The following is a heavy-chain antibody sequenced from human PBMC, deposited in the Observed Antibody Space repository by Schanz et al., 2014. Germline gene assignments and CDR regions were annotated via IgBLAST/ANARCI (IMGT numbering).Heavy chain of an antibody. Sequence: EQLVESGGGLVKPGGSLRLSCAASGFTFRDYYMSWTRQAPGKGLEWVSAISGSGGSTYYADSVKGRFTISRDNSKNTLYLQMNSLRAEDTAVYYCAKDPSHGDYDYYFDYWGQGTLVTVSS. CDR1: GFTFRDYY. J-gene: IGHJ4*02. CDR3: AKDPSHGDYDYYFDY. D-gene: IGHD3-22*01. V-gene: IGHV3-23*04. CDR2: ISGSGGST.